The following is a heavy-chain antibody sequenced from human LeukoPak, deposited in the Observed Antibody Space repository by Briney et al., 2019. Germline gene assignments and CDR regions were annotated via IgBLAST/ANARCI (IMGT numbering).Heavy chain of an antibody. CDR1: GVSISSYY. D-gene: IGHD3-22*01. CDR2: TYPSEDT. Sequence: SETLSLTCAVSGVSISSYYWSWLRQPPGKGLEWIGSTYPSEDTNHNPSLTSLVTISIDTSKNHFSLKIRSVTTPDRAVYYCARGAYYHDTMDWGGGTLVTVS. J-gene: IGHJ4*02. CDR3: ARGAYYHDTMD. V-gene: IGHV4-59*12.